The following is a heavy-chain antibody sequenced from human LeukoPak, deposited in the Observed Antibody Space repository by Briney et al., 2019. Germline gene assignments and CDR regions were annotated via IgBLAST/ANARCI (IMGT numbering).Heavy chain of an antibody. J-gene: IGHJ5*01. V-gene: IGHV6-1*01. CDR1: GDSVSSNGAT. D-gene: IGHD2-21*01. CDR3: ARLIGNSWLDS. CDR2: TYYRSKWYN. Sequence: SQTLSLTCAISGDSVSSNGATWNWIRQSSSRGLEWLGRTYYRSKWYNDYAVSVKSGITINPDASKNQFSLELNSVTPEDTAVYYCARLIGNSWLDSWGQGSLVTVSS.